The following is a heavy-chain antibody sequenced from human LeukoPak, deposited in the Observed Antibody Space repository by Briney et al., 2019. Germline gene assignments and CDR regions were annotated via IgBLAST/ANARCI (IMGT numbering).Heavy chain of an antibody. V-gene: IGHV4-34*01. CDR1: GGSFSDYY. CDR3: VRRISVAGRKVWFDP. J-gene: IGHJ5*02. Sequence: SETLSLTCGVNGGSFSDYYWSWIRQPPGKGLEWVGDINQSGSTNYNSSLKSRLTISLDTSKNQFSLKLNSVTAADTALYFCVRRISVAGRKVWFDPWGQGTLVTVSS. CDR2: INQSGST. D-gene: IGHD6-19*01.